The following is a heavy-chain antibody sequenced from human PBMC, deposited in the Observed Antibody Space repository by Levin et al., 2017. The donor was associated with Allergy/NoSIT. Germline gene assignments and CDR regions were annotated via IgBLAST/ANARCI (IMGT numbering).Heavy chain of an antibody. CDR2: IYHSGST. V-gene: IGHV4-30-2*01. D-gene: IGHD1-26*01. CDR3: ARAILVGAIVRSVNWFDP. J-gene: IGHJ5*02. Sequence: SETLSLTCAVSGGSISSGGYSWSWIRQPPGKGLEWIGYIYHSGSTYYNPSLKSRVTISVDRSKNQFSLKLSSVTAADTAVYYCARAILVGAIVRSVNWFDPWGQGTLVTVSS. CDR1: GGSISSGGYS.